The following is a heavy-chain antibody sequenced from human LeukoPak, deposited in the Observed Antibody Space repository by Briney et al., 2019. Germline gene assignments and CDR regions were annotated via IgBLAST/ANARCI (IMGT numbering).Heavy chain of an antibody. CDR3: ASNYGSGSYSLAT. CDR2: IYYSGST. J-gene: IGHJ4*02. Sequence: PSETLSLTCTVSGGSISSSSYYWGWIRQPPGKGLEWIGSIYYSGSTNYNPSLKSRVTISVDTSKNQFSLKLSSVTAADTAVYYCASNYGSGSYSLATWGQGTLVTVSS. CDR1: GGSISSSSYY. D-gene: IGHD3-10*01. V-gene: IGHV4-39*07.